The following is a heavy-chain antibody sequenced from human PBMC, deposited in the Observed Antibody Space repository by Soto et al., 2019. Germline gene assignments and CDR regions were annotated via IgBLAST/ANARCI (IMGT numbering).Heavy chain of an antibody. CDR2: IFSNDDK. V-gene: IGHV2-26*04. CDR3: ASTYSTSWYWFDP. CDR1: GFSLSNAGLG. Sequence: QVTVKESGPVLVKPTETLTLTCTVSGFSLSNAGLGVSWIRQPPGKALDWLAHIFSNDDKSYRTSLKSRLTISKDTSNSQVVITMTNMDPVDTSTYYCASTYSTSWYWFDPWGQGTLVTVSS. D-gene: IGHD6-13*01. J-gene: IGHJ5*02.